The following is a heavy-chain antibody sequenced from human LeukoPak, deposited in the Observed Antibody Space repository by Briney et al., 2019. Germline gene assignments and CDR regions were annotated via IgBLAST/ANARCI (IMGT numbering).Heavy chain of an antibody. CDR3: ARTQALTVTTVGFDY. Sequence: GGSLRLSCAASGFTFSSYAMSWVRQAPGKGLEWVSYISSSGSTIYYADSVKGRFTISRDNAKNSLYLQMNSLRAEDTAVYYCARTQALTVTTVGFDYWGQGTLVTVSS. J-gene: IGHJ4*02. CDR1: GFTFSSYA. D-gene: IGHD4-17*01. V-gene: IGHV3-48*04. CDR2: ISSSGSTI.